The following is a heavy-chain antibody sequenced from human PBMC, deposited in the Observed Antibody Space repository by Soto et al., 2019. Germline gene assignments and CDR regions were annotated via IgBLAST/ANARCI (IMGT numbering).Heavy chain of an antibody. V-gene: IGHV3-23*01. CDR1: GFTFSNYA. D-gene: IGHD6-19*01. J-gene: IGHJ3*02. CDR2: LSGSGIT. Sequence: EVQLLESGGGLVQPGGSLRLSCAASGFTFSNYAMSWVRQAPGKGLEWVSALSGSGITYYADSVKGRFTISRDNSKNTLYLQMNSLRAEDTGEYYCAKDRVGSCWDDAFDIWGQGTMVTVSS. CDR3: AKDRVGSCWDDAFDI.